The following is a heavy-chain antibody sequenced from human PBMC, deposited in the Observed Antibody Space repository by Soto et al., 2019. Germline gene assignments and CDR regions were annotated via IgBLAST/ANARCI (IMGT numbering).Heavy chain of an antibody. CDR2: IYWNDDK. CDR1: GFSLDTSGVG. V-gene: IGHV2-5*01. CDR3: AHEAGNKYGSSFFDY. D-gene: IGHD5-18*01. J-gene: IGHJ4*02. Sequence: SGPTLVNPTHPLTLTCTFSGFSLDTSGVGVGWIRQPPGKALEWLALIYWNDDKRYSPSLNNRLTITKDTSKNQVVLKMTNMDPVDKATYYCAHEAGNKYGSSFFDYWGQGTLVTVSS.